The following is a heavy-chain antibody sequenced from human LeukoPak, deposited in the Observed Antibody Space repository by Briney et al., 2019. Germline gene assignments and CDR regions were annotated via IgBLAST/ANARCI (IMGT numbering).Heavy chain of an antibody. J-gene: IGHJ4*02. CDR1: GGSISSYY. D-gene: IGHD5-18*01. Sequence: PSETLSLTCTVSGGSISSYYWSWIRQPPGEGLEWIGYIYYSGSTNYNPSLKSRVTISVDTSKNQFSLKLSSVTAADTAVYYCARGSPSLEYSYDYWGRGTLVTVSS. CDR2: IYYSGST. V-gene: IGHV4-59*01. CDR3: ARGSPSLEYSYDY.